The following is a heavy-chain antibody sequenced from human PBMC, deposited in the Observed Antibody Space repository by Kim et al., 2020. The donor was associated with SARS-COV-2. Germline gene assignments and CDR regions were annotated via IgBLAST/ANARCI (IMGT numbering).Heavy chain of an antibody. CDR1: GGSISSGGYY. J-gene: IGHJ5*02. D-gene: IGHD2-2*01. Sequence: SETLSLTCTVSGGSISSGGYYWSWIRQHPGKGLEWIGYIYYSGSTYYNPSLKSRVTISVDTSKNQFSLKLSSVTAADTAVYYCARAVIVVVPAASVGWFDPWGQGTLVTVSS. CDR3: ARAVIVVVPAASVGWFDP. CDR2: IYYSGST. V-gene: IGHV4-31*03.